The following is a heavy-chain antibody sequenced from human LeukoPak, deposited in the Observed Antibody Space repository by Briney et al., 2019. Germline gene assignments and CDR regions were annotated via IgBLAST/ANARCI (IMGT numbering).Heavy chain of an antibody. CDR3: ATGALPIGFLESIRPGNYFSNYMGV. D-gene: IGHD3-3*02. CDR2: ISPDGNNK. J-gene: IGHJ6*03. CDR1: GFTFTTYP. V-gene: IGHV3-30*04. Sequence: GGSLRLSCDASGFTFTTYPMHWVRQAPGKGLEWMTLISPDGNNKDYADSVNGRFTISRDNSKNTLFLQMTSLTSEDTGVYYCATGALPIGFLESIRPGNYFSNYMGVWGKGTMVIVSS.